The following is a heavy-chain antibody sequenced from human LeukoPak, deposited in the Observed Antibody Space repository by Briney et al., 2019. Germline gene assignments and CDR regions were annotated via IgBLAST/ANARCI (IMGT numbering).Heavy chain of an antibody. CDR1: GFTFSSYT. Sequence: GGSLRLSCAASGFTFSSYTMSWVRQAPGKGPEWVSVISGSGVSTLYADSVKGRFTISRDNSKNTLYLQMNGLRAEDTAVYYCARGPNDFWSGYSRYLDYWGQGTLVTVSS. D-gene: IGHD3-3*01. CDR3: ARGPNDFWSGYSRYLDY. CDR2: ISGSGVST. V-gene: IGHV3-23*01. J-gene: IGHJ4*02.